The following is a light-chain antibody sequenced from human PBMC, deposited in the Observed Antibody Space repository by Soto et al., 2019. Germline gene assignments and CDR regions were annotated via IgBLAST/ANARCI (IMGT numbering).Light chain of an antibody. CDR3: QQYGSSSWT. V-gene: IGKV3-20*01. J-gene: IGKJ1*01. CDR1: QSISSSY. Sequence: EIVLTQSPGTLSLSPGKRATLSCRASQSISSSYLAWYQQRPGQAPRLLIYGASSRATGIPDRFSGSGSGTEFTLTISRLEPEEFAVYYCQQYGSSSWTVGQGTKVDI. CDR2: GAS.